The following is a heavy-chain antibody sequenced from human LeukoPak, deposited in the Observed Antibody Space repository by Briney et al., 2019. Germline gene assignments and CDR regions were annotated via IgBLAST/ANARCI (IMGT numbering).Heavy chain of an antibody. D-gene: IGHD2-21*02. V-gene: IGHV3-23*01. Sequence: GGSQRLSCAASGFTFSSYAMSWVRQAPGKGLEWVSAISGSGGSTYYADSVKGRFTISRDNSKNTLYLQMNSLRAEDTAVYYCAKDSQIVVVTAPDAFDIWGQGTMVTVSS. CDR3: AKDSQIVVVTAPDAFDI. J-gene: IGHJ3*02. CDR1: GFTFSSYA. CDR2: ISGSGGST.